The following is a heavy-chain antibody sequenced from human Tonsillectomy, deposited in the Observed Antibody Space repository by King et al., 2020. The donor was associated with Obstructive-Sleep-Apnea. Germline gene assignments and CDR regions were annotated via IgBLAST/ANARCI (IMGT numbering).Heavy chain of an antibody. CDR1: GYSFTTYW. CDR2: IYPGGDSDT. D-gene: IGHD4-17*01. V-gene: IGHV5-51*01. Sequence: QLVQSGAEVKMPGESLKISCKGSGYSFTTYWIGRVRQMPGKGLEWMGIIYPGGDSDTRYSPSFQGQVTISADKSVNTAYLQWSSLKASDTAMYYCARLSVTIDYWGQGTLVTVSS. J-gene: IGHJ4*02. CDR3: ARLSVTIDY.